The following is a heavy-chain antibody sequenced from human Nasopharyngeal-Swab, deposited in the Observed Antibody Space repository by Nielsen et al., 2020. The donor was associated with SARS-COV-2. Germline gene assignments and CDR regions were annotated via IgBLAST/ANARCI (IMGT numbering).Heavy chain of an antibody. V-gene: IGHV3-23*01. CDR1: GFTFSSYA. J-gene: IGHJ4*02. Sequence: GESLKISCAASGFTFSSYAMSWVRQAPGKGLEWVSAISGSGGSTYYADSVKGRFTISRDNSKNTLYLQMNSLRAEDTAVYYCARYIVVVPAAIDYWGQGTLVTVSS. CDR3: ARYIVVVPAAIDY. CDR2: ISGSGGST. D-gene: IGHD2-2*01.